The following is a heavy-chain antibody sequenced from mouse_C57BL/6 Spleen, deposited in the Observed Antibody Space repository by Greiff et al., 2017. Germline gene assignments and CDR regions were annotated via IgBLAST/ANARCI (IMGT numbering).Heavy chain of an antibody. CDR3: TRAYSNLGYWYFGG. J-gene: IGHJ1*03. D-gene: IGHD2-5*01. CDR2: IDPETGGT. CDR1: GYTFTDYE. V-gene: IGHV1-15*01. Sequence: QVQLQQSGAELVRPGASVTLSCKASGYTFTDYEMHWVKQTPVHGLEWIGAIDPETGGTAYNQKFKGKAILTADKSSSTAYMELRSLTSEDSAVYYCTRAYSNLGYWYFGGWGTGTTVTVSS.